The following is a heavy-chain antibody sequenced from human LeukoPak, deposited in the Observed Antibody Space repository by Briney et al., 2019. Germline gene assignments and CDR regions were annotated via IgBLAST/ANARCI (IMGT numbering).Heavy chain of an antibody. V-gene: IGHV3-21*01. CDR2: MTSSSRFI. D-gene: IGHD6-19*01. J-gene: IGHJ4*02. CDR1: GFNFSIYS. CDR3: ARSSGWYDY. Sequence: SGGSLRLSCAASGFNFSIYSLNWVRQAPGKGLEWVASMTSSSRFIYYADSVRGRFTISRDNAQKSLYLQMSSLTAEDTGVYYCARSSGWYDYWGQGTLVTVSS.